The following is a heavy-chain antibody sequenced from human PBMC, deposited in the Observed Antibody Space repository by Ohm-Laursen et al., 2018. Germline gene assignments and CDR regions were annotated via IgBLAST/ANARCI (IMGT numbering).Heavy chain of an antibody. CDR3: ARGGSTYCGDDCYTDY. Sequence: SLRLSCAASGFIFSSYEMNWVRQAPGEGLEWVSYISSSGTTIYYADSVKGRFTISRDNGKNSLYLQMNSLRAEDTAFYYCARGGSTYCGDDCYTDYWGQGTLVTVSS. D-gene: IGHD2-21*02. V-gene: IGHV3-48*03. CDR2: ISSSGTTI. CDR1: GFIFSSYE. J-gene: IGHJ4*02.